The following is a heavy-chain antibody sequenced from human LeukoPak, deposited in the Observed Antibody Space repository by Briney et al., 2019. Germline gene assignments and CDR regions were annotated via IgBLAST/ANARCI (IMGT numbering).Heavy chain of an antibody. CDR2: IKSKTDGGTT. J-gene: IGHJ4*02. CDR1: GFKFSHSW. V-gene: IGHV3-15*01. D-gene: IGHD3-22*01. CDR3: TTLTYYYDSSGPNYVF. Sequence: GGSLRLSCAASGFKFSHSWMSWVRQVPGKGLEWLGRIKSKTDGGTTDYAAPVKDRFTISRDDSKNTLYLQMNSLKTEDTAVYYCTTLTYYYDSSGPNYVFWGQGTLVTVSS.